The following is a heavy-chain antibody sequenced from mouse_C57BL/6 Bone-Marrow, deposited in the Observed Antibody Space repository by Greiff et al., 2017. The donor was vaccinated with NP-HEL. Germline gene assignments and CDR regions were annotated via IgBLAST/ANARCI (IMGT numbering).Heavy chain of an antibody. Sequence: VQLQESGPGLVQPSQSLSITCTVSGFSLTSYGVHWVRQSPGKGLEWLGVIWRGGSTDYNAAFMSRLSITKDNSKSQVFFKINSLQADDTAIYYCAKRWLLLWYFDVWGTGTTVTVSS. J-gene: IGHJ1*03. CDR2: IWRGGST. CDR3: AKRWLLLWYFDV. D-gene: IGHD2-3*01. V-gene: IGHV2-5*01. CDR1: GFSLTSYG.